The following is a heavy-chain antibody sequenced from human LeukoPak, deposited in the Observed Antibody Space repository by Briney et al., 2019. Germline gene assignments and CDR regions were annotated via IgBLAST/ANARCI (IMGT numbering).Heavy chain of an antibody. CDR1: GFTFNDYA. J-gene: IGHJ4*02. V-gene: IGHV3-9*01. D-gene: IGHD3-10*01. Sequence: PGRSLRLSCAASGFTFNDYAMHWVRQAPGRGLEWVSVIDWRSRSIGYVDSVKGRFTISRDNAKNSLYLQMNSLRVEDTALYYCAKERGGSGIIDDWGQGILVTVSS. CDR2: IDWRSRSI. CDR3: AKERGGSGIIDD.